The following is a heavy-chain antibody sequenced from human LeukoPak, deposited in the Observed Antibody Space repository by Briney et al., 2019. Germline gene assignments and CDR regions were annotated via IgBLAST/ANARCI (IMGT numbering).Heavy chain of an antibody. CDR3: ASAIVTTRNTWDM. J-gene: IGHJ4*02. V-gene: IGHV3-74*01. CDR2: ISSDGSSR. D-gene: IGHD1-26*01. Sequence: GGSLRLSCAASGFTFSSHWMHWVRQAPGKGLVWVSRISSDGSSRNYADSVKGRFTTSRDNAKNMLYLQMDSLRAEDTPLYYCASAIVTTRNTWDMWGQGTQVTVSS. CDR1: GFTFSSHW.